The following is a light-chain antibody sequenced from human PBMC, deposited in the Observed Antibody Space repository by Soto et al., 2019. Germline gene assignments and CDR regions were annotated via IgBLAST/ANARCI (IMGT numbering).Light chain of an antibody. CDR3: QQRHMWPIT. Sequence: TQSRATVSVSPGEGVPLYRRASQSVRNKLAWYQQQPGQAPRVLIYDTSTRATGLPARFSGSGSGTDFTLTISSLEPEDSAVYYCQQRHMWPITFGQGTRLEIK. J-gene: IGKJ5*01. CDR2: DTS. V-gene: IGKV3-11*01. CDR1: QSVRNK.